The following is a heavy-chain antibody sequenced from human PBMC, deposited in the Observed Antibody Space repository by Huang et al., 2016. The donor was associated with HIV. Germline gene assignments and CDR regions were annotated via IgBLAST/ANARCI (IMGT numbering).Heavy chain of an antibody. V-gene: IGHV3-30*18. CDR1: GFKLSGFG. CDR3: AKESRWFSDFDH. J-gene: IGHJ4*02. Sequence: QVHLVESGGGVVQPGGSLRLSCAASGFKLSGFGMHWVRQAPGKVLELVAVISYDGRSQVYTDSVKGRFTIYRDNSDNTLSLQMKGLRPDDTAVYYCAKESRWFSDFDHWGQGVLVSVSS. D-gene: IGHD2-15*01. CDR2: ISYDGRSQ.